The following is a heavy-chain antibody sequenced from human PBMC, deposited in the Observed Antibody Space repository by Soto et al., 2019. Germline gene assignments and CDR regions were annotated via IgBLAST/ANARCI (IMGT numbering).Heavy chain of an antibody. V-gene: IGHV1-45*02. D-gene: IGHD2-8*01. CDR2: ITPFKSDT. J-gene: IGHJ3*02. Sequence: SVKVSCKASGYTFTFRYLHWVRQAPGQALEWMGWITPFKSDTNYAQKFQDRVTITRDRSVSTAYMELSNLRSDDTAMYSCARSPFSVSDAFDIWAQGTMVTVSS. CDR1: GYTFTFRY. CDR3: ARSPFSVSDAFDI.